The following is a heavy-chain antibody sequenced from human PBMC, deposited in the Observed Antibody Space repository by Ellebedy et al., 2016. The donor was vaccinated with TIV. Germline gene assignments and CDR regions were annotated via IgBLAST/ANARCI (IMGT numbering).Heavy chain of an antibody. CDR1: GFTFSNAW. D-gene: IGHD3-10*01. CDR3: TTYYYGSGSYYLADY. CDR2: IKSKTDGGTT. J-gene: IGHJ4*02. V-gene: IGHV3-15*01. Sequence: GESLKISCAASGFTFSNAWMSWVRQAPGKGLEWVGRIKSKTDGGTTDYAAPVKGRFTISRDDSKNTLYLQMNSRKTEDTAVYYCTTYYYGSGSYYLADYWGQGTLVTVSS.